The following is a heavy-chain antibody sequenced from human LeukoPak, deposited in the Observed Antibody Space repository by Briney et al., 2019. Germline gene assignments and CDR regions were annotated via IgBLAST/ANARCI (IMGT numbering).Heavy chain of an antibody. J-gene: IGHJ4*02. CDR1: GYTFTGYY. CDR3: AVQKPVVTADPSFDY. V-gene: IGHV1-2*02. CDR2: TNPNSGGT. Sequence: GASVKVSCKASGYTFTGYYMHWVRQAPGQGLEWMGWTNPNSGGTNYAQKFQGRVTMTRDTSISTAYMELSRLRSDDTAVYYCAVQKPVVTADPSFDYWGQGTLVTVSS. D-gene: IGHD2-21*02.